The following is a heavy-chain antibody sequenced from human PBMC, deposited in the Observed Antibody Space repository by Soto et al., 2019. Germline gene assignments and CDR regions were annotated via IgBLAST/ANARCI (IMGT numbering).Heavy chain of an antibody. CDR1: GYTFTDFY. V-gene: IGHV1-2*04. Sequence: ASVKVSCKTSGYTFTDFYMHWVRQAPGQGLEWMGWINPNSGGTKYAQNFQGWVTMTRDTSISTAYMELSRLRSEDTAVYYCARGYSVVAGTVYFDYWGQGTLVTVSS. CDR3: ARGYSVVAGTVYFDY. D-gene: IGHD6-19*01. J-gene: IGHJ4*02. CDR2: INPNSGGT.